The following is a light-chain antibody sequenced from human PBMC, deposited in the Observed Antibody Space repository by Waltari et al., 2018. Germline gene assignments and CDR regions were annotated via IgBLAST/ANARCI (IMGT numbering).Light chain of an antibody. J-gene: IGKJ2*01. CDR3: QQYYSTPGT. CDR2: WAS. CDR1: TSVLYSSNNKNY. V-gene: IGKV4-1*01. Sequence: DIVMTQSPDSLAVSLGERATINCKSSTSVLYSSNNKNYLAWYQQKPGQPPKLLIYWASTRESGVPDRFSGSGSGTDFTLTISSLQAEDVAVYYCQQYYSTPGTFGQGTKLEIK.